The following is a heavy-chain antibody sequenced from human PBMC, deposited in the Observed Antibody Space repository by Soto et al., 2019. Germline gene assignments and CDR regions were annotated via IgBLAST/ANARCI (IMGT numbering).Heavy chain of an antibody. J-gene: IGHJ6*02. CDR3: ASLPFGEFDGMDV. CDR2: IYSGGST. Sequence: EVQLVETGGGLIQPGGSLRLSCAASGFTVSSNYMSWVRQAPGKGLEWVSVIYSGGSTYYADSVKGRVTISRDNSKNTLYLQMNSLRAEDTAVYYCASLPFGEFDGMDVWGQGTTVTVSS. V-gene: IGHV3-53*02. CDR1: GFTVSSNY. D-gene: IGHD3-3*01.